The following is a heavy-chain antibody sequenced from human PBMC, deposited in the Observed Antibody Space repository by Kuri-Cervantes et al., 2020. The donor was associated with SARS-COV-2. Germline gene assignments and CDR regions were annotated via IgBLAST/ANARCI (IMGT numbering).Heavy chain of an antibody. D-gene: IGHD6-13*01. CDR3: ARSTAGYSSSWYTDY. CDR2: INPSGGST. V-gene: IGHV1-46*03. Sequence: ASVKVSCKASGGTLSTYTVTWVRQAPGQGLEWMGIINPSGGSTSYAQKFQGRVTMTRDTSTSTVHMELSSLRSEDTAVYYCARSTAGYSSSWYTDYWGQGTLVTVSS. CDR1: GGTLSTYT. J-gene: IGHJ4*02.